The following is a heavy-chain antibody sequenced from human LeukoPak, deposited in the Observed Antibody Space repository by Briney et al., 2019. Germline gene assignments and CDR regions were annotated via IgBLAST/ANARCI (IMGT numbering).Heavy chain of an antibody. V-gene: IGHV3-23*01. CDR3: AKEGRRMVRGADFDY. D-gene: IGHD3-10*01. Sequence: GGSLTLSCAASGFTFSSYAMSWVRQAPGKGLEWVSAISGSGGSTYYADSVKGRFTISRDNSKNTLYLQMNSLRAEDTAVYYCAKEGRRMVRGADFDYWGQGTLVTVSS. CDR1: GFTFSSYA. J-gene: IGHJ4*02. CDR2: ISGSGGST.